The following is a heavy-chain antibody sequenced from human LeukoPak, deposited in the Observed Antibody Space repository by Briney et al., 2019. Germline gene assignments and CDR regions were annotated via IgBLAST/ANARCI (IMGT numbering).Heavy chain of an antibody. CDR1: RFTFSDHY. Sequence: GGSLRLSCAASRFTFSDHYMDWVRQAPGKGLEWVARIRTRAKGYTTQYAPSVRDRFSISRDDSTNSVYPQMNSLKTEDTAVYFCARVGDYYDTRGFSSDAFDIWGLGTMVTVAS. CDR3: ARVGDYYDTRGFSSDAFDI. J-gene: IGHJ3*02. V-gene: IGHV3-72*01. CDR2: IRTRAKGYTT. D-gene: IGHD3-22*01.